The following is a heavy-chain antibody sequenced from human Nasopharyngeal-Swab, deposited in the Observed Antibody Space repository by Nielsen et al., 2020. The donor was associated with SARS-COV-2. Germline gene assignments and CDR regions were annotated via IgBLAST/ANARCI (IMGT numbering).Heavy chain of an antibody. V-gene: IGHV3-21*01. CDR3: ARDLPTDYDFWSGYFDY. Sequence: GESLKISCAASGFTFSSYSMNWVRQAPGKGLEWVSSISSSSSYIYYADSVKGRFTISSDNAKNSLYLQMNSLRAEDTAVYYCARDLPTDYDFWSGYFDYWGQGTLVTVSS. J-gene: IGHJ4*02. D-gene: IGHD3-3*01. CDR1: GFTFSSYS. CDR2: ISSSSSYI.